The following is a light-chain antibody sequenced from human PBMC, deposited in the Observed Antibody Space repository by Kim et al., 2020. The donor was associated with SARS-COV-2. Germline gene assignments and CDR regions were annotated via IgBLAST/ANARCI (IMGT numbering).Light chain of an antibody. Sequence: QSVLTQPPSVSAAPGQKVTISCSGSSSNIGNNYVSWYQQLPGTAPKVLIYDSTKRPSGIPDRFSGSQSGTSATLGISGLQTGDEADYYCGSWDSSLSAWVFGGGTQRTVL. V-gene: IGLV1-51*01. J-gene: IGLJ3*02. CDR2: DST. CDR3: GSWDSSLSAWV. CDR1: SSNIGNNY.